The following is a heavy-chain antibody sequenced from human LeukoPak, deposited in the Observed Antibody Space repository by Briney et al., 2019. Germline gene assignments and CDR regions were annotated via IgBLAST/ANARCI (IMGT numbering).Heavy chain of an antibody. CDR1: GFTFSNYW. V-gene: IGHV3-30*02. Sequence: PGGSLRLSCAASGFTFSNYWMSWVRQAPGKGLEWVAFIQYDGSYKFYADSVQGRFSISRDNSKNTLFLQMNSLRAEDTAVYYCAKTSDQLLYSKFDFWGQGTLVTVSS. CDR3: AKTSDQLLYSKFDF. CDR2: IQYDGSYK. D-gene: IGHD2-15*01. J-gene: IGHJ4*02.